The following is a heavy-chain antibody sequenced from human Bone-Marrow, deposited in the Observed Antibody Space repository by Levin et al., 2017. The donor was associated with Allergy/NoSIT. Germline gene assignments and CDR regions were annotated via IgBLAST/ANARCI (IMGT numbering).Heavy chain of an antibody. CDR3: ARGSRTSLGGYYGMDV. CDR2: INSDGSST. CDR1: GFTFSSYW. J-gene: IGHJ6*02. Sequence: GGSLRLSCAASGFTFSSYWMHWVRQAPGKGLVWVSRINSDGSSTSYADSVKGRFTISRDNAKNTLYLQMNSLRAEDTAVYYCARGSRTSLGGYYGMDVWGQGTTVTVSS. D-gene: IGHD3-16*01. V-gene: IGHV3-74*01.